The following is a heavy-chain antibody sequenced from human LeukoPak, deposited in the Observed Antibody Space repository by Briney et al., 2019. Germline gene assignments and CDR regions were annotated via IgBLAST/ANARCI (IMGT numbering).Heavy chain of an antibody. CDR3: ARDSSSRQLFFDY. D-gene: IGHD6-13*01. CDR1: GFIFSNYA. J-gene: IGHJ4*02. Sequence: GRSLRLSCAVSGFIFSNYAMHWVRQAPGKGLEWVAVTAYDGSNEYYADSVKGRFTISRDNSKNTLNLQMNRLRAEDTAVYYCARDSSSRQLFFDYWGQGTLVTVSS. CDR2: TAYDGSNE. V-gene: IGHV3-30*04.